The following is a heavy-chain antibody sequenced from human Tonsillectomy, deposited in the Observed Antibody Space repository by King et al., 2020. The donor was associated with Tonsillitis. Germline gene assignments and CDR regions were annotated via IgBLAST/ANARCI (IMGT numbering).Heavy chain of an antibody. CDR1: GFSFGDYD. Sequence: VQLVESGGGLEQPGRSLRLSCTASGFSFGDYDMSWFRQAPGKGLEWVGSITTKTYGETTEYAASVKGRFTISRDDSKSIAYLQMNSLKIEDTAVYFCARQSYSTSWYYWGQGTRVTVSS. J-gene: IGHJ4*02. D-gene: IGHD2-2*01. CDR3: ARQSYSTSWYY. CDR2: ITTKTYGETT. V-gene: IGHV3-49*03.